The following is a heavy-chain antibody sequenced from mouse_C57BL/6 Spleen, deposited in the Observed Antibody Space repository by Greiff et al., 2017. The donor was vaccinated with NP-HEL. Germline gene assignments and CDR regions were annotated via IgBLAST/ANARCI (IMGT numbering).Heavy chain of an antibody. V-gene: IGHV5-17*01. CDR3: ARSLANWYYFDY. Sequence: EVKLMESGGGLVKPGGSLKLSCAASGFTFSDYGMHWVRQAPEKGLEWVAYISSGSSTIYYADTVKGRFTISRDNAKNTLFLQMTSLRSEDTAMYYCARSLANWYYFDYWGQGTTLTVSS. D-gene: IGHD4-1*01. J-gene: IGHJ2*01. CDR2: ISSGSSTI. CDR1: GFTFSDYG.